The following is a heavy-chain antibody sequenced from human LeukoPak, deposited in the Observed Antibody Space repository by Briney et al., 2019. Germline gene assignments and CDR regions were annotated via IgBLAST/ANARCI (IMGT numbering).Heavy chain of an antibody. D-gene: IGHD5-18*01. CDR1: GYTFTGYY. V-gene: IGHV1-2*02. J-gene: IGHJ3*02. Sequence: ASVKVSCKASGYTFTGYYMHWVRQAPGQGLEWMGWINPNSGGTNYAQKFQGRVTMTRDTSTSTAYMELSRLRSDDTAVYYCARLGMGTTHAFDIWGQGTMVTVSS. CDR3: ARLGMGTTHAFDI. CDR2: INPNSGGT.